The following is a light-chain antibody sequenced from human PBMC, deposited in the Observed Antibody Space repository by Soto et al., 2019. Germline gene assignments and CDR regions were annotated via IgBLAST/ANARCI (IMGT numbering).Light chain of an antibody. CDR1: QSVSSSY. CDR2: GAS. V-gene: IGKV3-20*01. Sequence: EIVLTQSPGTLSLSPGERATLSCRASQSVSSSYLAWYQQKPGQAPRLLIYGASSRATGIPDRFSGSGSGKDFTLTISRLEPEDFAVYYCQQYGSPQYTFGQGTKLEIK. J-gene: IGKJ2*01. CDR3: QQYGSPQYT.